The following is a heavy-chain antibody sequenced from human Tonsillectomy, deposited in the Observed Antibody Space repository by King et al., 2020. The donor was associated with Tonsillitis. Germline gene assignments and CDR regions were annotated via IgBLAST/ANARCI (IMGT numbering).Heavy chain of an antibody. D-gene: IGHD4-17*01. Sequence: LQLQESGPGLVKPSETLSLTCAVSGYSISSDYYWGWIRQPPGTGLEWIGSIYHSGSTYYNPSLKSRVTISVDTSKNQFSLKLSSVTAADTAVYYCARFTVTTPHDAFDIWGQGTMVTVSS. J-gene: IGHJ3*02. CDR1: GYSISSDYY. CDR3: ARFTVTTPHDAFDI. V-gene: IGHV4-38-2*01. CDR2: IYHSGST.